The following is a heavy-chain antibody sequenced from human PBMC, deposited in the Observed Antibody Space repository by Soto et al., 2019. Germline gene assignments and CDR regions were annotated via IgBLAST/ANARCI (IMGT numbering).Heavy chain of an antibody. CDR2: IIPTGST. CDR3: ARGAITMAWNYFFYGMDV. D-gene: IGHD3-10*01. J-gene: IGHJ6*02. V-gene: IGHV4-34*01. Sequence: PSESLARTWALDGGSFSGYYWSWIRQPPGKGLEWVGEIIPTGSTTYNPSLKSRLSFSLDTSKNHFSLNLSSVSVADTAVYYCARGAITMAWNYFFYGMDVWRQGTTVTVSS. CDR1: GGSFSGYY.